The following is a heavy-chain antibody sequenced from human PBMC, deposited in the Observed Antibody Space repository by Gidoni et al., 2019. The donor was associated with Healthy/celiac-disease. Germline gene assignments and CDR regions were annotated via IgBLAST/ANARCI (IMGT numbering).Heavy chain of an antibody. V-gene: IGHV3-48*01. J-gene: IGHJ4*02. CDR3: ARDFLFTYYYDSSDLPH. Sequence: EVQLVESGGGLVQPGGSLRLSCAASGFTFSSYSMNWVRQAPGKGLEWVSYISSSSSTIYYADSVKGRFTISRDNAKNSLYLQMNSLRAEDTAVYYCARDFLFTYYYDSSDLPHWGQGTLVTVSS. CDR1: GFTFSSYS. CDR2: ISSSSSTI. D-gene: IGHD3-22*01.